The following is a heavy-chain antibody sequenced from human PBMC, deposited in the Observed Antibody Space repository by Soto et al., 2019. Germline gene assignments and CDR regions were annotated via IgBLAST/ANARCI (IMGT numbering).Heavy chain of an antibody. J-gene: IGHJ5*02. V-gene: IGHV3-33*01. CDR3: ARDSDGCSSTSCPNWFGP. D-gene: IGHD2-2*01. CDR2: IWYDGSNK. CDR1: GFTFSSYG. Sequence: QVQLVESGGGVVQPGRSLRLSCAASGFTFSSYGMHWVRQAPGKGLEWVAVIWYDGSNKYYADSVKGRFTISRDNVKEALYLQMNRLSAEDTAVYYCARDSDGCSSTSCPNWFGPWGQGTLV.